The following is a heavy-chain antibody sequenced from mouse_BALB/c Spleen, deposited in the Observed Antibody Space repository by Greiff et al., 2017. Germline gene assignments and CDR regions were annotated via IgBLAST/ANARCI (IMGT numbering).Heavy chain of an antibody. Sequence: VQLQQSGAELVKPGASVKLSCSASGFNIKDTYMHWVKQRPEQGLEWIGWIDPENGNTIYDPKFQGKASITADTSSNTAYLQLSSLTSEDTAVYYCAFMDYWGQGTSVTVSS. CDR2: IDPENGNT. CDR3: AFMDY. J-gene: IGHJ4*01. CDR1: GFNIKDTY. V-gene: IGHV14-3*02.